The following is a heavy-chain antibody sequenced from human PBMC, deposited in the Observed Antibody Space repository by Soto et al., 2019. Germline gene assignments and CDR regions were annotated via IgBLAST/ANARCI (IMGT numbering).Heavy chain of an antibody. D-gene: IGHD4-17*01. V-gene: IGHV3-23*01. CDR3: AKNAMSTVTRGGQYFDS. J-gene: IGHJ4*02. Sequence: EVQLLESGGGLVQPGGSLRLSCAASGFTFSTYAMSWVRQAPGEGLEWVSGIGGGTGATYNADSVKGRFIISRDNTKNTLYLQMNHLTVEDTAVYYCAKNAMSTVTRGGQYFDSWGQGTLVTVSS. CDR1: GFTFSTYA. CDR2: IGGGTGAT.